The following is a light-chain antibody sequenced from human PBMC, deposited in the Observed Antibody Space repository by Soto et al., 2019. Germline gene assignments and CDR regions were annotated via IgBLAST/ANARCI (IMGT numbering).Light chain of an antibody. Sequence: QSALTQPASVSGSPGQSITISCTGTSRDVGGYNYVSWYQQHPGKAPKLMLYDVRNRPSGVSNRFSGSKSVNTASLTISGLQAEDEDDYYCSSYTTISTYVFGTGTKLTVL. CDR3: SSYTTISTYV. V-gene: IGLV2-14*01. CDR2: DVR. CDR1: SRDVGGYNY. J-gene: IGLJ1*01.